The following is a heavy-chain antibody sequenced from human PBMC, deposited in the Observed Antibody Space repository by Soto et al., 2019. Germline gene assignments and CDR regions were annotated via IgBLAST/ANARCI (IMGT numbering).Heavy chain of an antibody. Sequence: QVQLQESGPGLVQPSGTLSLTCAVSGDSINNSHWWSWVRQTPGKGLEWIGESYHSGTTKYNPSLKAGVIIALDKSTNQFSLKMNSVTAADTAVDYCAREVNSSPARGPNWFDPWGQGTLVTVSS. CDR2: SYHSGTT. V-gene: IGHV4-4*02. CDR3: AREVNSSPARGPNWFDP. J-gene: IGHJ5*02. CDR1: GDSINNSHW. D-gene: IGHD6-13*01.